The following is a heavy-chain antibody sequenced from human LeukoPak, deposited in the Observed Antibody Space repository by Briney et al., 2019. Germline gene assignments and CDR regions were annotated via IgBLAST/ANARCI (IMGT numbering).Heavy chain of an antibody. CDR3: ARAVFQSSSGWYEY. CDR2: IYTSGST. D-gene: IGHD6-19*01. V-gene: IGHV4-4*07. CDR1: GGSISSYY. Sequence: PSETLSLTCTVSGGSISSYYWSWIRQPAGKGLEWIGRIYTSGSTNYNPSLKSRVTMSVDTSKNQFSLKLSSVTAADPAVYYCARAVFQSSSGWYEYWGQGTLVTVSS. J-gene: IGHJ4*02.